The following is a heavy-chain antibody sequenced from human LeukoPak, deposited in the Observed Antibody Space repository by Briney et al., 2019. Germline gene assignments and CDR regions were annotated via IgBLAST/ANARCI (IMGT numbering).Heavy chain of an antibody. CDR1: GFTFSSYG. CDR2: ISYDGSNK. V-gene: IGHV3-30*18. Sequence: GRSLRLSCAASGFTFSSYGMHWVRQAPGKGLEWVAVISYDGSNKYYADSVKGRFTISRDNSNNTLYLQMNSLRAEDTAVYYCAKQSLGYCSSTSCWNYFDYWGQGTLVTVSS. CDR3: AKQSLGYCSSTSCWNYFDY. D-gene: IGHD2-2*01. J-gene: IGHJ4*02.